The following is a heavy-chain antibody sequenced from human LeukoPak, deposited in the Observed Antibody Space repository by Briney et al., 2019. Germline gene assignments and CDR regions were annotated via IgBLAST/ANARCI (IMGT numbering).Heavy chain of an antibody. Sequence: GGSLRLSCAASGFTFSSYAMHWVRQAPGKGLEWVAVISYVGSIKYYADSVKGRFTISRDNSKNTLYLQMNSLRAEDTAVYYCARSGDTYDILTGYYNYWGQGTLVTVSS. V-gene: IGHV3-30-3*01. CDR1: GFTFSSYA. J-gene: IGHJ4*02. CDR2: ISYVGSIK. D-gene: IGHD3-9*01. CDR3: ARSGDTYDILTGYYNY.